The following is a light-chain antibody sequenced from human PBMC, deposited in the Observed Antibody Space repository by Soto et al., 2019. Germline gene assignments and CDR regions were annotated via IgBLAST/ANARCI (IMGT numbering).Light chain of an antibody. CDR1: QSLVHSDGNTY. V-gene: IGKV2-24*01. CDR3: MQATHSRPYT. J-gene: IGKJ2*01. CDR2: KVS. Sequence: DIVLTQTPLSSPVTLGQPASISCRSSQSLVHSDGNTYLSWCHQRPGQPPRLLFDKVSNRFSGVPHRFSGRGAVTDFTPKISRVEAEDVGIYFCMQATHSRPYTFGHRTKLAIK.